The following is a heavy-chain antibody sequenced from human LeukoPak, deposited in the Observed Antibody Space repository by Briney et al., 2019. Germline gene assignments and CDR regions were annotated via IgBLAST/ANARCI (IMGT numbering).Heavy chain of an antibody. Sequence: SQTLSLTCTVSGGSISSGSYYWSWIRQPAGKGLEWIGHIYTSGSTNYNPSLKSRGTISVDTSKNQFSLKLSSMTAADTAVYYCAREAWELLGRGWFDPWGQGTLVTVSS. CDR3: AREAWELLGRGWFDP. D-gene: IGHD1-26*01. J-gene: IGHJ5*02. V-gene: IGHV4-61*09. CDR1: GGSISSGSYY. CDR2: IYTSGST.